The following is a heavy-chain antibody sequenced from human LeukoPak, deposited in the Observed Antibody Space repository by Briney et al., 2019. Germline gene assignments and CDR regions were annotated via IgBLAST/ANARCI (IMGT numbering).Heavy chain of an antibody. CDR1: GFTFSSYA. CDR2: ISGSGGST. J-gene: IGHJ5*02. D-gene: IGHD6-13*01. CDR3: AKARGSSSPFRDCFDP. V-gene: IGHV3-23*01. Sequence: GGSLRLSCAASGFTFSSYAMSWVRQAPGKGLEWVSAISGSGGSTYYADSVKGRFTISRDNSKNTLYLQMNSLRAEDTAVYYCAKARGSSSPFRDCFDPWGQGTLVTVSS.